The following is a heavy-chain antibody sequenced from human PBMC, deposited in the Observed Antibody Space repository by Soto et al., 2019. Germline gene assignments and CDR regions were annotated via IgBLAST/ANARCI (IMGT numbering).Heavy chain of an antibody. J-gene: IGHJ4*02. D-gene: IGHD2-21*01. CDR1: GYTFTSYD. V-gene: IGHV1-8*01. CDR2: MNPNSGNT. CDR3: ARDHARGDWAVFDY. Sequence: QVQLVQSGAEVKKPGASVKVSCKASGYTFTSYDITWVRQATGQGREWMGWMNPNSGNTGYAQKFQGRVTMTRNTSRSTAYMELSSLRSEDTAVYYCARDHARGDWAVFDYWGQGTLVTVSS.